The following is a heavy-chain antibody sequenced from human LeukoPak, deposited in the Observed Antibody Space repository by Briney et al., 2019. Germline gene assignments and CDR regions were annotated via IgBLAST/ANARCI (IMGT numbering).Heavy chain of an antibody. CDR2: IYYSGSA. D-gene: IGHD4-11*01. CDR3: ARDGSNWSNDYYHGVDV. V-gene: IGHV4-59*02. Sequence: SSETLSLTCTVSGDSVTTYYWSWIRQPPGKGLEWLGYIYYSGSATYNPSLKSRVTISVDTSKNQFSLKLSSVTAADTAVYYCARDGSNWSNDYYHGVDVWGQGTTVTVSS. J-gene: IGHJ6*02. CDR1: GDSVTTYY.